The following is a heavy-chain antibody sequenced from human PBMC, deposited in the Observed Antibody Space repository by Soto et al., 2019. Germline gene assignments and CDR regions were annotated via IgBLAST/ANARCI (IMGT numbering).Heavy chain of an antibody. Sequence: QEQLVESGGGAVQPGTSLRLSCAASGFGFSNFGMHWVRQAPGKGLEWVAVIWYDGSDQKYAGSVKGRFTISRDNSKDTLYLQMNSLRVEDTAVYYCARGGRDHDFWSGYYRQINYWGPGTLVTVSS. J-gene: IGHJ4*02. CDR3: ARGGRDHDFWSGYYRQINY. D-gene: IGHD3-3*01. CDR1: GFGFSNFG. CDR2: IWYDGSDQ. V-gene: IGHV3-33*01.